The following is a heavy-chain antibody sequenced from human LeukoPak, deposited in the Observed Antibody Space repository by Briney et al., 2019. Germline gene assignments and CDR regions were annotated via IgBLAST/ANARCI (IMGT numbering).Heavy chain of an antibody. D-gene: IGHD6-19*01. J-gene: IGHJ6*03. CDR2: ISAYNGNT. CDR1: GYTFTSYG. Sequence: ASVKVSCKASGYTFTSYGISWVRQAPGQGLEWMGWISAYNGNTNYAQKLQGRVTITADKSTSTAYMELSSLRSEDTAVYYCARYNRGYSSGWYYYMDVWGKGTTVTVSS. CDR3: ARYNRGYSSGWYYYMDV. V-gene: IGHV1-18*01.